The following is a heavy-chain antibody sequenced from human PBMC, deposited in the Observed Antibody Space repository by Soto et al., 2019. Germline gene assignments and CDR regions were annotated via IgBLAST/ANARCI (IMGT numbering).Heavy chain of an antibody. Sequence: QITLNESGPTVVKPAEPLTLTCTFSGFSLTTSGVGVGWIRQSPGKAPEWLALIYWDDDKRYSASLKSRLTITQDASKNLVVLTIASVDPADTATYYCAHRILRTVFGLVTTTAIYFDSWGQGTPVAVSS. J-gene: IGHJ4*02. V-gene: IGHV2-5*02. CDR3: AHRILRTVFGLVTTTAIYFDS. D-gene: IGHD3-3*01. CDR1: GFSLTTSGVG. CDR2: IYWDDDK.